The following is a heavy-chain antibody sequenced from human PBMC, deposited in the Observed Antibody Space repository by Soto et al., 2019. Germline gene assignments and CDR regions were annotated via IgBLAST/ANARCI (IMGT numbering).Heavy chain of an antibody. Sequence: QVQLVESGGGVVQPGRSLRLSCAASGFTFSSYGMHWVRQAPGKGMEWVAVIWYDGSNKYYADSVKGRFNISRDNYKNTLYLQMNRLRAEDTAVYYCAIDYSSSWRDFYYYYYGMDVWGQGTTVTVSS. CDR1: GFTFSSYG. J-gene: IGHJ6*02. V-gene: IGHV3-33*01. CDR3: AIDYSSSWRDFYYYYYGMDV. D-gene: IGHD6-13*01. CDR2: IWYDGSNK.